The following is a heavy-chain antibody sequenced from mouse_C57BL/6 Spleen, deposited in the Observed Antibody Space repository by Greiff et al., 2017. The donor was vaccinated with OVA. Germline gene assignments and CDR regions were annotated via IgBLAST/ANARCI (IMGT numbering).Heavy chain of an antibody. CDR2: ISGGGGNT. J-gene: IGHJ4*01. D-gene: IGHD2-2*01. Sequence: EVKLQESGGGLVKPGGSLKLSCAASGFTFSSYTMSWVRQTPEKRLEWVATISGGGGNTYYPDSVKGRFTISRDNAKNTLYLQMSSLRSEDTALYYCARQGYDAAYAMDYWGQGTSVTVSS. V-gene: IGHV5-9*01. CDR1: GFTFSSYT. CDR3: ARQGYDAAYAMDY.